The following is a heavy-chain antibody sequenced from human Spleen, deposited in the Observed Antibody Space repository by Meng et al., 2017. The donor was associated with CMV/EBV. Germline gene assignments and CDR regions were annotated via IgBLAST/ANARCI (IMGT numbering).Heavy chain of an antibody. CDR2: KDSGSKRYH. CDR1: GSNNSDT. Sequence: GSNNSDTWTWTKQYPSRGLEWLGRKDSGSKRYHDYEGSVRSEVSINADTSKNQFSLQFDSVPTEDTAIYYCARGASGYYIKTWFDPWGQGTLVTVSS. CDR3: ARGASGYYIKTWFDP. D-gene: IGHD3-22*01. J-gene: IGHJ5*02. V-gene: IGHV6-1*01.